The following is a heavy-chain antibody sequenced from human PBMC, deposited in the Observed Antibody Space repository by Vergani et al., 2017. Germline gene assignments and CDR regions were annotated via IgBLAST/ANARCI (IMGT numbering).Heavy chain of an antibody. V-gene: IGHV4-39*01. D-gene: IGHD2-2*01. CDR3: AGRSRGDIVVVPAATDAFDI. CDR1: GGSISSSSYY. J-gene: IGHJ3*02. Sequence: QLQLQESGPGLVKPSETLSLTCTVSGGSISSSSYYWGWIRQPPGQGLEWIGSIYYSGSTYYNPALKSRVTISVDTSKNQFSLKLSSVTAADTAVYYCAGRSRGDIVVVPAATDAFDIWGQGTMVTVSS. CDR2: IYYSGST.